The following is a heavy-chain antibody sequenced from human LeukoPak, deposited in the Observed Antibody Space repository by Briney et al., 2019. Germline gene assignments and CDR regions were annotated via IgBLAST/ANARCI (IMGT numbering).Heavy chain of an antibody. J-gene: IGHJ3*02. CDR2: IYYSGST. CDR3: ARDSEDAFDI. CDR1: GGSISSGDYY. V-gene: IGHV4-30-4*01. Sequence: SETLSLTCTVSGGSISSGDYYWSWIRQPPGKGLEWIGYIYYSGSTYYNPSLKSRVTISVDTSKNQFPLKLSSVTAADTAVYYCARDSEDAFDIWGQGTMVTVSS.